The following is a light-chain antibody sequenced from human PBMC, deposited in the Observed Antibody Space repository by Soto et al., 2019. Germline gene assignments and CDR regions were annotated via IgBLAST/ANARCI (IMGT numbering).Light chain of an antibody. CDR3: QQYNSYRT. J-gene: IGKJ1*01. CDR1: QGISNY. V-gene: IGKV1-27*01. Sequence: QMTQCPSSLSASVGDRVTIACRASQGISNYLAWYQQKPGKVPKLLIYAASTLQSGVPSRFSGSGSGTDFTLTISSLQPEDVATYYCQQYNSYRTFGQGTKVDIK. CDR2: AAS.